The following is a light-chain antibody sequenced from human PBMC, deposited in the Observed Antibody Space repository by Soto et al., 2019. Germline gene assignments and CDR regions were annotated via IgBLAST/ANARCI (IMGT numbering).Light chain of an antibody. J-gene: IGKJ1*01. CDR3: QQYGSSPS. CDR2: DTS. Sequence: EIVLTQSPATLSLYPGERATLYFGASQRVSGGFLAWYQQKPGLAPRLILYDTSFRATGIPDRFSGSGSGTDFTLTISRLDPEDFAVYYCQQYGSSPSFGQGTKVDIK. V-gene: IGKV3D-20*01. CDR1: QRVSGGF.